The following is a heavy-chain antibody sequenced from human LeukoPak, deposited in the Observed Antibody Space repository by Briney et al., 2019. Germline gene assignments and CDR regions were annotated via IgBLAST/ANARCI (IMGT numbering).Heavy chain of an antibody. V-gene: IGHV4-34*01. CDR3: ASFGDVFDY. CDR2: INHSGST. Sequence: SETLSLTCAVYGGSFSGYYWSWIRQPPGKGLEWIGEINHSGSTNYNPSLKSRVTISVDTSKNQFSLKLSSVTTADTAVYYCASFGDVFDYWGQGTLVTVSS. D-gene: IGHD4-17*01. CDR1: GGSFSGYY. J-gene: IGHJ4*02.